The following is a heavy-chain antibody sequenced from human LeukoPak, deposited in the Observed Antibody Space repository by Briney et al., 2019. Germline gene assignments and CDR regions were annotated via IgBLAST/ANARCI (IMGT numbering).Heavy chain of an antibody. CDR2: ISSSGSTI. J-gene: IGHJ4*02. CDR1: GFTFSSYE. Sequence: HPGGSLRLSCAASGFTFSSYEMNWVRQAPGKGLEWVSYISSSGSTIYYADSVKGRFTISRDNAKNSLYLQMNSLRAEDTAVYYCASGERGSYYTYFDYWGQGTLVTVSS. V-gene: IGHV3-48*03. D-gene: IGHD1-26*01. CDR3: ASGERGSYYTYFDY.